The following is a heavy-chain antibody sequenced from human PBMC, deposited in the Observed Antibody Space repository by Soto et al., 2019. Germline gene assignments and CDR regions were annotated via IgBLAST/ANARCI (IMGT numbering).Heavy chain of an antibody. V-gene: IGHV3-49*03. Sequence: GGSLRLSCTASGFTFSDYTMSWFRQAPGKGLEWVGFIKSKFYGETTEYAASVKGRFTISRDDSKSIAYLQMNSLKTEDTAVYSCTKGGQADSWGQGTLVTVSS. CDR3: TKGGQADS. CDR2: IKSKFYGETT. J-gene: IGHJ5*01. CDR1: GFTFSDYT. D-gene: IGHD2-15*01.